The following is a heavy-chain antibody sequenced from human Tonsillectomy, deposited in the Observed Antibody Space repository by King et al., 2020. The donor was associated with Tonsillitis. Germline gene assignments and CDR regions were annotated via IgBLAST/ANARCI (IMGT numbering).Heavy chain of an antibody. CDR1: GFSLSTDEMR. CDR2: IDWDDEK. Sequence: VTLKESGPALVKPTQTLTLTCTFSGFSLSTDEMRVSWVRQPPGKALEWLARIDWDDEKFYSTSLKTRLTISRATSKNQVVLRMTNMDPGDTATYYCTRSQAGSNWFDPWGRGTLVTVSS. V-gene: IGHV2-70*04. CDR3: TRSQAGSNWFDP. J-gene: IGHJ5*02.